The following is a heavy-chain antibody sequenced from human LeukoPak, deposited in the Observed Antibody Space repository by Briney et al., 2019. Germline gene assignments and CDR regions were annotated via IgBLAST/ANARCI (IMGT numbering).Heavy chain of an antibody. V-gene: IGHV3-30-3*01. Sequence: GGSLRLSCAASGFTFSSYAMHWVRQAPGKGLEWVAVISYDGSNKYYADSVKGRFTISRDNSKNTLYLQMNSLRAEDTAVYYCARDFIRNAKLDYWGQGTLVTVSS. J-gene: IGHJ4*02. CDR3: ARDFIRNAKLDY. CDR1: GFTFSSYA. D-gene: IGHD3-16*01. CDR2: ISYDGSNK.